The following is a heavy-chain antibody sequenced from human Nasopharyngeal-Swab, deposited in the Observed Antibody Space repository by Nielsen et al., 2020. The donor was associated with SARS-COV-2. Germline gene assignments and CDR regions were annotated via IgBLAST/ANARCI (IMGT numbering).Heavy chain of an antibody. CDR1: GGSFNENY. CDR3: ARSTWIPLDS. Sequence: SETLSLTCGVSGGSFNENYWSWIRQSPDKGLEWIGEINHSDRTIYNPSLKSRLTISVDTSKSQFSLELRSVTATDTAVYYCARSTWIPLDSWGPGTLVTVSS. V-gene: IGHV4-34*01. CDR2: INHSDRT. D-gene: IGHD5-12*01. J-gene: IGHJ4*02.